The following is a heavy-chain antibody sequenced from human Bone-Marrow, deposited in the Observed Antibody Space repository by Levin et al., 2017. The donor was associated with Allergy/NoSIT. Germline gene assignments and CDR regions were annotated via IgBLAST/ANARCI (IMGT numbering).Heavy chain of an antibody. V-gene: IGHV4-30-4*01. CDR2: IYYSGST. Sequence: PSETLSLTCNVSGGSINSGDSYWSWIRQPPGKGLEWIGYIYYSGSTYYNPSLKSRITISIDTSKSQFSLQLSSVTAAATAVYYCARLSLTFYDILTGYYSPIGTFDYWDQGTLVTVSS. J-gene: IGHJ4*02. CDR3: ARLSLTFYDILTGYYSPIGTFDY. D-gene: IGHD3-9*01. CDR1: GGSINSGDSY.